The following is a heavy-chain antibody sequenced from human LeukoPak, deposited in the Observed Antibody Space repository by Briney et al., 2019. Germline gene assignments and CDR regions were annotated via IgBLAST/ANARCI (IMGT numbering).Heavy chain of an antibody. D-gene: IGHD5/OR15-5a*01. J-gene: IGHJ4*02. Sequence: PGGSLRLSCVASGFNVSSNYMSWVRQAPGKGLEWVSLIKSDGSSTLYADSVKGRFTISRDNAKNTLYLQMNSLRVDDTAVYYCASELSTNDYWGQGTLVTVSS. CDR2: IKSDGSST. CDR1: GFNVSSNY. CDR3: ASELSTNDY. V-gene: IGHV3-74*01.